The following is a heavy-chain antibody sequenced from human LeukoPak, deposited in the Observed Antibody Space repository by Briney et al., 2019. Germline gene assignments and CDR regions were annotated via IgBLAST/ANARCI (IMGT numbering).Heavy chain of an antibody. V-gene: IGHV3-30*18. CDR2: ISYEGSIK. CDR1: GFTFSSHG. Sequence: PGGSLRLSCAASGFTFSSHGMHWVRQAPGKGLEWVAVISYEGSIKYYADSVKGRFTIPRDNSKNTLYLQMNSLRAEDTAVYYCAKDLYWGFDYWGQGTLFTVSS. J-gene: IGHJ4*02. CDR3: AKDLYWGFDY. D-gene: IGHD7-27*01.